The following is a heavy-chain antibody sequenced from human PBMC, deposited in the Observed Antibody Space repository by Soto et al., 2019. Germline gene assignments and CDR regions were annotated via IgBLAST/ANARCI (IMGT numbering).Heavy chain of an antibody. D-gene: IGHD1-26*01. J-gene: IGHJ4*02. CDR1: GYTFTSYY. V-gene: IGHV1-46*01. CDR2: INPSGGST. Sequence: ASVKVSCKASGYTFTSYYMHWVRQAPGQGLEWMGIINPSGGSTSYAQKIQGRVTMTRDTSTSTVYMKLSSLRSEDTAVYYCARATSTVGAHYDYGGQGTLVTVSS. CDR3: ARATSTVGAHYDY.